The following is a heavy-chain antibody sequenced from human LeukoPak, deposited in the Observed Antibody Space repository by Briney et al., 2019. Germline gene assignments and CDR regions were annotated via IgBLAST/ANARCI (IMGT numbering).Heavy chain of an antibody. CDR2: ISSSGSTI. J-gene: IGHJ6*02. V-gene: IGHV3-48*03. CDR3: ARGRDGYNFLYYYYGMDA. Sequence: GGSLRLSCAASGFTFSSYEMNWVRQAPGKGLEWVSYISSSGSTIYYADSVKGRFTISRDNAKNSLYLQMNSLRAEDTAVYYCARGRDGYNFLYYYYGMDAWGQGTTVTVSS. D-gene: IGHD5-24*01. CDR1: GFTFSSYE.